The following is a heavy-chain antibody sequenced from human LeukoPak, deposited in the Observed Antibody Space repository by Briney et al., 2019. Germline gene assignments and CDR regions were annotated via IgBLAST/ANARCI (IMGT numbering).Heavy chain of an antibody. V-gene: IGHV4-59*01. CDR2: IYYGGST. Sequence: SETLSLTCTVSGGSISSYYWSWIRQPPGKGLEWIGYIYYGGSTNYNPSLKSRVTISVDTSKNQFSLKLSSVTAADTAVYYCARGLISSSWYSYYYGMDVWGQGTTVTVSS. CDR3: ARGLISSSWYSYYYGMDV. J-gene: IGHJ6*02. D-gene: IGHD6-13*01. CDR1: GGSISSYY.